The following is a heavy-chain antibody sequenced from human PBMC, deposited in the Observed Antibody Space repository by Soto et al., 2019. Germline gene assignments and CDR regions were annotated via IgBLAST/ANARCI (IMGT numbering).Heavy chain of an antibody. CDR2: IKSKTDGGTT. V-gene: IGHV3-15*01. Sequence: GGSLRLSCAASGFTFSNAWMSWVRQAPGKGLEWVGRIKSKTDGGTTDYAAPVKGRFTISRDDSKNTLYLQMNSLKTEDTAVYYCTTHYDILTGYNYYYMDVWGKGTTVTVSS. CDR1: GFTFSNAW. J-gene: IGHJ6*03. D-gene: IGHD3-9*01. CDR3: TTHYDILTGYNYYYMDV.